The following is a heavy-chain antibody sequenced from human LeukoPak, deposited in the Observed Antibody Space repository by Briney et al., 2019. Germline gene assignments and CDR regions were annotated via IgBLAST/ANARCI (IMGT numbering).Heavy chain of an antibody. CDR1: GYXFIRFW. CDR3: ATGGIYSSNFDY. V-gene: IGHV5-51*01. Sequence: GESLKISCKGSGYXFIRFWIGWVRQMPGKGLEWMGTIYPGDSETRYSPSFQGQVTISVDKSISTAYLQWSSLKASDTAVYYCATGGIYSSNFDYWGQGTLVTVSS. J-gene: IGHJ4*02. D-gene: IGHD5-18*01. CDR2: IYPGDSET.